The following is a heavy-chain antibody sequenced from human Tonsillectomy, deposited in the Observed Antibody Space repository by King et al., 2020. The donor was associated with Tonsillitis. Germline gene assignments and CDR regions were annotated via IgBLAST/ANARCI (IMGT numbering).Heavy chain of an antibody. Sequence: QLQESGPGLVKPSQTLSLTCTVSGGSISSGDYYWSWIRQPPGKGLEWIGYIYYSGSTYYNPSLKSRVTISVDTSKNQFSLKLSSVTAADTAVYYCARVFGGACCGGDCYQLFDYWGQGTLVTVSS. CDR2: IYYSGST. V-gene: IGHV4-30-4*01. CDR3: ARVFGGACCGGDCYQLFDY. J-gene: IGHJ4*02. CDR1: GGSISSGDYY. D-gene: IGHD2-21*02.